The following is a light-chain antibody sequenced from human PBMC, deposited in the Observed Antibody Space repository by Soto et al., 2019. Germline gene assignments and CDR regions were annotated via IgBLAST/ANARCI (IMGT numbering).Light chain of an antibody. Sequence: EVVMTQSPATLSVSPGERATLSCRASQTVSRNLAWYQQRPGQAPRLLIYDISNRATGVPTRISGSGSGTEFTLTISSLQSEDFAVYYCQQYNSWPLTFGGGTKVDIK. CDR3: QQYNSWPLT. CDR2: DIS. CDR1: QTVSRN. J-gene: IGKJ4*01. V-gene: IGKV3D-15*01.